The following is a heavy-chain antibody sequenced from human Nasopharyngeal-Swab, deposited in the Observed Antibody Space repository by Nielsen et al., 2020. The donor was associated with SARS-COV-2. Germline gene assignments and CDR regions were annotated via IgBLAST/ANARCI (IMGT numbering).Heavy chain of an antibody. J-gene: IGHJ4*02. CDR2: ISSSSSYI. D-gene: IGHD3-10*01. CDR3: AREITMVRGVMLDY. Sequence: GESLKISCAASGFTFSSYSMNWVRQAPGKWLEWVASISSSSSYIYYADSVKGRFTISRDNAKNSLYLQMNSLRAEETAVYYCAREITMVRGVMLDYWGQGTLVTVSS. CDR1: GFTFSSYS. V-gene: IGHV3-21*01.